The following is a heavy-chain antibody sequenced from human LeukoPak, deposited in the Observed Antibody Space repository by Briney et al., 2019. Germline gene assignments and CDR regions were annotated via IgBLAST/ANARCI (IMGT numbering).Heavy chain of an antibody. D-gene: IGHD4-17*01. Sequence: SETLSFTCTVSGGSISSYYWSWIRQPPGKGLEWIGYIYYSGSTNYNPSLNRRVTLSVDTSKNPFSLRLSTVTAADTAVYYCARDYGDYGGWDSWGQGALVTVSS. CDR3: ARDYGDYGGWDS. CDR1: GGSISSYY. CDR2: IYYSGST. V-gene: IGHV4-59*01. J-gene: IGHJ4*02.